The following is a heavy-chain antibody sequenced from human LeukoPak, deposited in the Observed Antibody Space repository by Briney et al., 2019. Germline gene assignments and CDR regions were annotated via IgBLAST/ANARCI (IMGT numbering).Heavy chain of an antibody. CDR1: GFTFSSYS. D-gene: IGHD1-26*01. CDR2: ITASGTAM. V-gene: IGHV3-48*02. Sequence: PGGSLRLSCAAPGFTFSSYSMNWVRQAPGKVLEWVSHITASGTAMFYADSVKGRFTISRDNAKNSLYLQMNSLRDEDTAVYYCASSGSYRFDYWGQGILVTVSS. J-gene: IGHJ4*02. CDR3: ASSGSYRFDY.